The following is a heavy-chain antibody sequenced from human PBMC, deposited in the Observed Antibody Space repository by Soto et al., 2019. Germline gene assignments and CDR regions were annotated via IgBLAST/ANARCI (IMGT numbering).Heavy chain of an antibody. D-gene: IGHD2-21*02. CDR3: ARTYCGGDCYFSYYYGMDV. CDR2: IYYSGST. J-gene: IGHJ6*02. Sequence: LSLTCTVSGGSISSGDYYWSWIRQPPGKGLEWIGYIYYSGSTYYNPSLKSRVTISVDTSKNQFSLKLSSVTAADTAVYYCARTYCGGDCYFSYYYGMDVWGQGTTVTVSS. CDR1: GGSISSGDYY. V-gene: IGHV4-30-4*01.